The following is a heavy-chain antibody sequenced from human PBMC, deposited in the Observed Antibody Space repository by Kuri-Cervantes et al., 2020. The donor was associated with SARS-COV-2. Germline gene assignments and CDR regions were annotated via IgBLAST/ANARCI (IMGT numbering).Heavy chain of an antibody. V-gene: IGHV3-7*01. CDR3: ARERAGYCSGGSCYRGGRFDY. D-gene: IGHD2-15*01. J-gene: IGHJ4*02. CDR1: GFTFSSYW. CDR2: IKQDGSEK. Sequence: GGSLRLSCAASGFTFSSYWMSWVRQAPGKGLEWVANIKQDGSEKYYVDSVKGRFTISRDNAKNSLYLQMNSLRAEDTAVCYCARERAGYCSGGSCYRGGRFDYWGQGTLVTFSS.